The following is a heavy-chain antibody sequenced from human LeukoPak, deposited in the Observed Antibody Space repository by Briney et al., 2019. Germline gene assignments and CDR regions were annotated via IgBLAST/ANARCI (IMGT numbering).Heavy chain of an antibody. D-gene: IGHD5-24*01. Sequence: SETLSLTCTVSGESISGFYWTWIRQPPGKGLEWIGYIYYSGSTNYNPSLKSRVTISVDTSKNQFSLKLSSVTAADTAVYYCARGRWLQPFDYWGQGTLVTVSS. J-gene: IGHJ4*02. V-gene: IGHV4-59*01. CDR3: ARGRWLQPFDY. CDR1: GESISGFY. CDR2: IYYSGST.